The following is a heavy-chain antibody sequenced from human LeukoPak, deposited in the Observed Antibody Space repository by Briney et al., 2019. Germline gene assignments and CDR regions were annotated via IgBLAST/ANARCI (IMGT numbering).Heavy chain of an antibody. CDR2: IYYSGST. V-gene: IGHV4-59*01. J-gene: IGHJ5*02. Sequence: SETLSLTCTISVYSINTYYWSWIRQPPGKGLEWIGYIYYSGSTEYNPSLQSRVTISLDTSKKQFSLKLNSVTAADTAVYYCARSEGVYYGSGSSGSYYPHWFDPWGQGILVTVSS. CDR3: ARSEGVYYGSGSSGSYYPHWFDP. CDR1: VYSINTYY. D-gene: IGHD3-10*01.